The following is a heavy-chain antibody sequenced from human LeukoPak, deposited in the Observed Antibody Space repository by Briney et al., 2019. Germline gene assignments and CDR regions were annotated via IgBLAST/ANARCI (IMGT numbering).Heavy chain of an antibody. J-gene: IGHJ4*02. CDR3: ATFNGYTGTYYFAY. V-gene: IGHV1-69-2*01. D-gene: IGHD1-1*01. Sequence: RASVKVSCKVSGYTFTDYYMHWVQQAPGKGLEWMGLVDPEDGETIYAEKFQGRVTITADTSTDTAYMELSSLRSEDTAVYYCATFNGYTGTYYFAYWGQGTLVTVSS. CDR1: GYTFTDYY. CDR2: VDPEDGET.